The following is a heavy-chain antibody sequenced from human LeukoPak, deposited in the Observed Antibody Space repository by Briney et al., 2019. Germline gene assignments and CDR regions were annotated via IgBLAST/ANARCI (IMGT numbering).Heavy chain of an antibody. D-gene: IGHD5-18*01. Sequence: ASVKVSCKASGYTFTSYGISWVRQAPGQGLEWMGWISVYNGNTKYAQELQGRVTMTTDTSTSTAYMELRSLRSDDTAVYYCARIFRGYSYGIDYWGQGTLVTVSS. J-gene: IGHJ4*02. CDR2: ISVYNGNT. CDR1: GYTFTSYG. V-gene: IGHV1-18*01. CDR3: ARIFRGYSYGIDY.